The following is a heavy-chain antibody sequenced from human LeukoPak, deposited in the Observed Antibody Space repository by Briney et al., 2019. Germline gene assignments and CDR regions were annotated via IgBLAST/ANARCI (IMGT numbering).Heavy chain of an antibody. V-gene: IGHV3-33*01. D-gene: IGHD3-10*01. CDR3: ARGTEVRGVHFDF. CDR1: GFTFSSYG. CDR2: IWSDGINK. Sequence: PGRSLRLSCVASGFTFSSYGMHWVRQAPGKGLEWVAVIWSDGINKYYVDSVKGRFTISRDTSENTLYLHMNSLRAEDTAVYYCARGTEVRGVHFDFWGQGTLVAVSS. J-gene: IGHJ4*02.